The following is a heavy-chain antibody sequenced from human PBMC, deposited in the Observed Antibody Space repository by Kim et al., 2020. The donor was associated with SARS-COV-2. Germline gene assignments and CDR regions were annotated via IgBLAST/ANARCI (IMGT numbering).Heavy chain of an antibody. CDR2: ISVYDGET. V-gene: IGHV1-18*01. D-gene: IGHD6-13*01. CDR3: ARDVAVAGADTFDY. CDR1: GFTSINYG. Sequence: ASVKVSCKASGFTSINYGISWVRQAPGQGLEWLGWISVYDGETNYAQKLEDRVIMTMDTSTTTAYMELRRLTSDDTAMLYCARDVAVAGADTFDYWGQGT. J-gene: IGHJ4*02.